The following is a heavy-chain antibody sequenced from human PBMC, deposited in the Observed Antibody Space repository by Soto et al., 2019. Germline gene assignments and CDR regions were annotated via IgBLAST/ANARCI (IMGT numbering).Heavy chain of an antibody. D-gene: IGHD2-2*01. CDR3: ASPQRRVVPAAIYGMDV. J-gene: IGHJ6*02. Sequence: QVQLVQSGAEVKKPGSSVKVSCKASGGTFSSYAISWVRQAPGQGLEWMGGIIPIFGTANYAHKFQGRVTIPADESTSTAYMELSSLRSEDTAVYYCASPQRRVVPAAIYGMDVWGQGTTVTVSS. CDR1: GGTFSSYA. CDR2: IIPIFGTA. V-gene: IGHV1-69*01.